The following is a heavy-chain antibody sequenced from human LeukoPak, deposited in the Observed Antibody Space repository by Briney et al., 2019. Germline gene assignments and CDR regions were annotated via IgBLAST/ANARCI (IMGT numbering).Heavy chain of an antibody. V-gene: IGHV4-38-2*02. CDR2: IYHSGST. CDR1: GVSISSYY. CDR3: ARRLGRLREWGNYFDY. D-gene: IGHD3-16*01. Sequence: TSETLSLTCTVSGVSISSYYWGWIRQPPGKGLEWIGSIYHSGSTYYNPSLKSRVTISVDTSKNQFSLKLSSVTAADTAVYYCARRLGRLREWGNYFDYWGQGTLVTVSS. J-gene: IGHJ4*02.